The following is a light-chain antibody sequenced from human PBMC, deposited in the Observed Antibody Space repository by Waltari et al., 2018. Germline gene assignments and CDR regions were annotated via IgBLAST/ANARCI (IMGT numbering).Light chain of an antibody. Sequence: QLVLTQSPSASASLGASVKLTCPLSSGHSSNTIAWPHQQPEKGPRYLMKVNSDGSHSKGDEIPDRFSGSSSGAERYLTISSLQSEDEADYYCQTGGHGTWVFGGGTKLTVL. CDR1: SGHSSNT. CDR2: VNSDGSH. V-gene: IGLV4-69*01. CDR3: QTGGHGTWV. J-gene: IGLJ3*02.